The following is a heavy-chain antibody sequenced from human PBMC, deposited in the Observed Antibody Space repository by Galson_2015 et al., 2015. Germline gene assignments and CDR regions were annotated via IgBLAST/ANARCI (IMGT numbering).Heavy chain of an antibody. V-gene: IGHV5-51*01. D-gene: IGHD6-19*01. CDR1: GYSFTSYW. CDR2: IYPGDSDT. CDR3: ARQGAHSSGWFGVDY. J-gene: IGHJ4*02. Sequence: QSGAEVKKSGESLTISCKGSGYSFTSYWIGWVRQMPGKGLEWMGIIYPGDSDTRYSPSFQGQVTISADKSLSTAYLQWRSLKASDTAMYYCARQGAHSSGWFGVDYWGQGTLVTVSS.